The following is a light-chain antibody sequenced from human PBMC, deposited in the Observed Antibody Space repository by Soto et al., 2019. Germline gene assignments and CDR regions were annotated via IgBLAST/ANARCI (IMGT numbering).Light chain of an antibody. J-gene: IGKJ1*01. CDR2: GAS. Sequence: EIVWTQSPGTLSLSPGERATLSCRASQSVSSSYLAWYQQKPGQAPRLLIYGASSRATGIPDRFSGSGSGPDFTLTISRLEPEDFAVYYCQQYDSSPLWTFGQGTKVEIK. CDR1: QSVSSSY. CDR3: QQYDSSPLWT. V-gene: IGKV3-20*01.